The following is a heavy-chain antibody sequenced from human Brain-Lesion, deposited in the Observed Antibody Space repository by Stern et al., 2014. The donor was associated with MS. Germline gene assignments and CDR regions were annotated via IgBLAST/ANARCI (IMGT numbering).Heavy chain of an antibody. J-gene: IGHJ4*02. CDR1: GYTFTGYY. D-gene: IGHD3-22*01. CDR2: INPKSGGT. V-gene: IGHV1-2*04. Sequence: VQLVQSGAEVKKPGASVKVSCKASGYTFTGYYMHWVRQAPGQGLEWMGWINPKSGGTTYAQKFQGWVTMTRDTSINTAYMELSRLRSDDTAVYYCATYYYDSTGYNDFWGQGTLVTVSS. CDR3: ATYYYDSTGYNDF.